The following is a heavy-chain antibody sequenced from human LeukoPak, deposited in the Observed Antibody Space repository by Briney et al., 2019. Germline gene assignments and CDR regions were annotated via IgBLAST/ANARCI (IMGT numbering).Heavy chain of an antibody. J-gene: IGHJ4*02. D-gene: IGHD4-17*01. V-gene: IGHV4-59*01. CDR2: IYYSGST. CDR1: GGSISSYY. Sequence: SETLSLTCTVSGGSISSYYWSWIRQPPGKGLEWIGYIYYSGSTNYNPSLKSRVTISVDTSKNQFSLKLSSVTAADTAVYYCARGGMTTDYWGQGTLVTVSS. CDR3: ARGGMTTDY.